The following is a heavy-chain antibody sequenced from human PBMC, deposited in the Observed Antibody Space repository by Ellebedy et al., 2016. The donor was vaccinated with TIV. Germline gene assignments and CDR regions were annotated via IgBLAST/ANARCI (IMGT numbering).Heavy chain of an antibody. V-gene: IGHV1-18*04. Sequence: ASVKVSCXASGYTFTGYYMHWVRRAPGQGLEWMGWISAYNGNTNYAQKLQGRVTMTTDTSTSTAYMELRSLRSDDTAVYYCARDRSSGWYGPNFDYWGQGTLVTVSS. CDR3: ARDRSSGWYGPNFDY. CDR1: GYTFTGYY. D-gene: IGHD6-19*01. CDR2: ISAYNGNT. J-gene: IGHJ4*02.